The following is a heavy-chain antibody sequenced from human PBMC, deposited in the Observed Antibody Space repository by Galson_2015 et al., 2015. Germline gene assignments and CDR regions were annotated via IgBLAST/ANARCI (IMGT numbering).Heavy chain of an antibody. Sequence: SLRLSCAASGFTFSSYAMHWVRQAPGKGLEWVAVISYDGSNKYYADSVKGRFTISRDNSKNTLYLQMNSLRAEDTAVYYCARGWFGELPYYYGMDVWGQGTTVTVSS. D-gene: IGHD3-10*01. CDR3: ARGWFGELPYYYGMDV. V-gene: IGHV3-30-3*01. J-gene: IGHJ6*02. CDR2: ISYDGSNK. CDR1: GFTFSSYA.